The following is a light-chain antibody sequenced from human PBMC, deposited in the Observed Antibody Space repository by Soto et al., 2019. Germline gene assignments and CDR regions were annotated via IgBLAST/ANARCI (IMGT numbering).Light chain of an antibody. V-gene: IGKV1-9*01. Sequence: DIQLTQSPSFLSAAVGGRVTITCRASQGMSSYLAWYQQKPGKAPKLLIYAASTLQSGVPSRFSGSGSGTEFTLTISSLQPEDCATYYCQQLNSYPLTFGGGTKVEIK. CDR2: AAS. CDR3: QQLNSYPLT. CDR1: QGMSSY. J-gene: IGKJ4*01.